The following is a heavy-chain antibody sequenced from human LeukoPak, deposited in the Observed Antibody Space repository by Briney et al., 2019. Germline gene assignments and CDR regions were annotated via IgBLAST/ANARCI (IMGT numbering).Heavy chain of an antibody. CDR1: GFTFRTYW. V-gene: IGHV3-7*01. J-gene: IGHJ4*02. D-gene: IGHD5-18*01. CDR2: IKQDGSEK. Sequence: GGSLRLSCAASGFTFRTYWMSWVRQAPGKGLEWVANIKQDGSEKYYVDSVKGRFTISRDNAKNSLYLQMVSLRAEDTAVYYCARLRGYSYGYGDYWGQGTLVTVSS. CDR3: ARLRGYSYGYGDY.